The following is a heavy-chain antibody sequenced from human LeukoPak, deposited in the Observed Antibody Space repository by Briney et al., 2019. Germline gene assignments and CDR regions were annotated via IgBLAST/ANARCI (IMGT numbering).Heavy chain of an antibody. CDR3: TTELMYYDFWSGYYGGYYYYGMDV. D-gene: IGHD3-3*01. CDR1: GFTFSNAW. CDR2: IKSKTGGGTT. V-gene: IGHV3-15*07. Sequence: GGSLRLSCAASGFTFSNAWMNWVRQAPGKGLEWVGRIKSKTGGGTTDYAAPVKGRFTISRDDSKNTLYLQMNSLKTEDTAVYYCTTELMYYDFWSGYYGGYYYYGMDVWGQGTTVTVSS. J-gene: IGHJ6*02.